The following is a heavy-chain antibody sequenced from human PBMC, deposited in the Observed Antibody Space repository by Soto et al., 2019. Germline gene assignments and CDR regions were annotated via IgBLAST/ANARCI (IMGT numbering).Heavy chain of an antibody. J-gene: IGHJ1*01. CDR1: GYTFTSYA. CDR3: ARGIGGSYAEYFQH. CDR2: INAGNGNT. D-gene: IGHD1-26*01. V-gene: IGHV1-3*01. Sequence: ASVKVSCKASGYTFTSYAMHWVRQAPGQRLEWMGWINAGNGNTKYSQKFQGRVTITRDTSASTAYMELSSLRSEDTAVYYCARGIGGSYAEYFQHWGQGTLVTVSS.